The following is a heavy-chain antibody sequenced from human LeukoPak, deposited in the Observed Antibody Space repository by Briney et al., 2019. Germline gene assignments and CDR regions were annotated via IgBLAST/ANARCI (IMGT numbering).Heavy chain of an antibody. V-gene: IGHV3-23*01. J-gene: IGHJ6*02. CDR3: AKDLYESSGYVGYYYGMDV. CDR2: IRDRGGST. Sequence: GGSLRPSFAAPGFTLTTPAMSWARQAPGKGLEWVQGIRDRGGSTYYADSVKGRFSISRENSKNTLYLQMNSLRAEDTAVYYCAKDLYESSGYVGYYYGMDVWGQGTTVTVS. CDR1: GFTLTTPA. D-gene: IGHD3-22*01.